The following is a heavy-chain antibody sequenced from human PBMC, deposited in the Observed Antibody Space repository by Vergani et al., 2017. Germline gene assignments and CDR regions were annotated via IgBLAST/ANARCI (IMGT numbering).Heavy chain of an antibody. J-gene: IGHJ4*02. D-gene: IGHD2-2*01. CDR2: IIPNMGTA. Sequence: QVQLVQSGAEVKKPGSSVKVSCKASGGTFSSYTISWVRQAPGQGLEWMGGIIPNMGTAKYAQKFQGRVTISADESTSTAYMELNSLRSEDTAVYYCARLRPADYWGQGSLVTVSS. V-gene: IGHV1-69*01. CDR3: ARLRPADY. CDR1: GGTFSSYT.